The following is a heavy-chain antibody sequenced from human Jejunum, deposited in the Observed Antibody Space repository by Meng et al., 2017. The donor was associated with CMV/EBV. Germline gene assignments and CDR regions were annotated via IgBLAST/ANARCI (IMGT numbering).Heavy chain of an antibody. V-gene: IGHV1-2*02. Sequence: ASGYSFTDYNVHWVRQAPGQGLEWMGYINPHSGGTNYAQQFQGRVTMTRDTSISAAYMELSSLRYDDTAVYFCAREQWLVYYFDYWGQGTRVTVSS. D-gene: IGHD6-19*01. CDR2: INPHSGGT. CDR3: AREQWLVYYFDY. J-gene: IGHJ4*02. CDR1: GYSFTDYN.